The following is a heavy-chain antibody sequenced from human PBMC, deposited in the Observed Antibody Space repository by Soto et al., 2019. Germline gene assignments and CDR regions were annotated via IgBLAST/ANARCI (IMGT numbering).Heavy chain of an antibody. CDR3: AKFKGSSWYLYFHH. D-gene: IGHD6-13*01. Sequence: EVQLLESGGGLVQPGGSLRLSCAASGFTFSTYAMSWVRQAPGKGLEWGSGISDSGVSTYYADSVKGWFTISRDNTKNPQHLQMNSMRAEDTVVYYCAKFKGSSWYLYFHHWGQGTLVTVSS. V-gene: IGHV3-23*01. J-gene: IGHJ1*01. CDR2: ISDSGVST. CDR1: GFTFSTYA.